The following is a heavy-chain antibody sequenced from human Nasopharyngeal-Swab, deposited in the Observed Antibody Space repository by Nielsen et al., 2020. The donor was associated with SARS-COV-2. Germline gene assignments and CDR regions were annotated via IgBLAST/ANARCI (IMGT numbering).Heavy chain of an antibody. D-gene: IGHD3/OR15-3a*01. J-gene: IGHJ4*02. Sequence: SDTLSPTCHVSGGSMTSDYWDWIRQPPGTGLEWMGYVFNSVGTEYSPSLTRRATLSVDTSNNHFSLTLSSVTAADTAVYFGARVQVDDDFWTGYHFYYWGQGTLVTVSS. CDR3: ARVQVDDDFWTGYHFYY. V-gene: IGHV4-59*01. CDR2: VFNSVGT. CDR1: GGSMTSDY.